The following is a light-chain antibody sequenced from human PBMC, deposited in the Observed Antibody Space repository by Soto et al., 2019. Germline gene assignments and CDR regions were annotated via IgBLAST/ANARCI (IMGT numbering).Light chain of an antibody. Sequence: QSALTQPASVSGSPGQSITISCTGTSSDIGGYNYVSWYQHHPGKAPKLMIYDVSNRPSGVSNRFSGSKSGNTASLTISGLQAEDEAGYYCSSYRRNKASVVFGGGTKPTVL. CDR3: SSYRRNKASVV. CDR2: DVS. CDR1: SSDIGGYNY. V-gene: IGLV2-14*03. J-gene: IGLJ2*01.